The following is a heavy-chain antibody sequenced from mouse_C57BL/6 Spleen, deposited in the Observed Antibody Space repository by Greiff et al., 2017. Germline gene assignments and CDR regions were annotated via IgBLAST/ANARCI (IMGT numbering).Heavy chain of an antibody. Sequence: EVKLVESGGGLVKPGGSLKLSCAASGFTFSSYAMSWVRQTPEKRLEWVATISDGGSYTYYPDNVKGRFTISRDNAKNNLYLQMSHLKSEDTAMYYCAGDGLYYGSSYPAWFAYEGQGTLVTVTA. V-gene: IGHV5-4*01. D-gene: IGHD1-1*01. J-gene: IGHJ3*01. CDR1: GFTFSSYA. CDR3: AGDGLYYGSSYPAWFAY. CDR2: ISDGGSYT.